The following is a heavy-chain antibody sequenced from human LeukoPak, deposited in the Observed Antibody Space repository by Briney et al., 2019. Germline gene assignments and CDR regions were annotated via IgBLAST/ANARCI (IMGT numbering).Heavy chain of an antibody. CDR2: LYSGGNT. D-gene: IGHD4-17*01. Sequence: GGSLRLSCAASGFTVSSNCMSWVRQAPGKGLEWVSVLYSGGNTSYADSVKGRFTISRDNSKNTLYLQMNSLRAEDTAMYYCAKCYGDYVRYLDYWGQGTLVTVSS. V-gene: IGHV3-53*01. CDR1: GFTVSSNC. J-gene: IGHJ4*02. CDR3: AKCYGDYVRYLDY.